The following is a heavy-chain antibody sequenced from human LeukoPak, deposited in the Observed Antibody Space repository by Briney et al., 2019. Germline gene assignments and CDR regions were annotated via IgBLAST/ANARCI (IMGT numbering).Heavy chain of an antibody. CDR3: ARLAVAGTKYYYYYGMDV. CDR2: IIPIFGTA. CDR1: GGTFSNYA. J-gene: IGHJ6*02. D-gene: IGHD6-19*01. V-gene: IGHV1-69*13. Sequence: SVKVSCKASGGTFSNYAISWVRQAPGQGLEWMGGIIPIFGTANYAQKFQGRVTITADESTSTAYMELSSLRSEDTAVYYCARLAVAGTKYYYYYGMDVWGQGTTVTVSS.